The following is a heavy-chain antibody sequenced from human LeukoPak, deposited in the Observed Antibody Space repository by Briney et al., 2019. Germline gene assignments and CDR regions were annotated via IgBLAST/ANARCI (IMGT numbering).Heavy chain of an antibody. CDR1: GYTFTDYY. Sequence: GASVKVSCKASGYTFTDYYMHWVRQAPGQGLEWMGWIHPNSGDTKSAQRFQGRVTMTRDTSIRTAYMELTRLTSDDTAVYYCASYYGHYTRNWMDTWGQGTLVAVSS. D-gene: IGHD4-17*01. J-gene: IGHJ5*02. CDR2: IHPNSGDT. V-gene: IGHV1-2*02. CDR3: ASYYGHYTRNWMDT.